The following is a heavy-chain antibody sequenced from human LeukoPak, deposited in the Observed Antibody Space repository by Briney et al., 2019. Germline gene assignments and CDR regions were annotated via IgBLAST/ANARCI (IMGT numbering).Heavy chain of an antibody. CDR3: ARGITAASGVFDY. D-gene: IGHD6-13*01. Sequence: GGSLRLSCAASGFSFTNYAMSWVRQAPGKGLEWVSYISSSGSNIYYADSVKGRFTISRDNAKNSLYLQVNSLRAEDTAVYYCARGITAASGVFDYWGQGTLVTVSS. J-gene: IGHJ4*02. CDR1: GFSFTNYA. V-gene: IGHV3-48*01. CDR2: ISSSGSNI.